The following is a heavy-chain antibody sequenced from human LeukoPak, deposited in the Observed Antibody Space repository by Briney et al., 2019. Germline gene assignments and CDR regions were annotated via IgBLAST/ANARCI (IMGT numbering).Heavy chain of an antibody. CDR3: VRRVAGSSYRDY. J-gene: IGHJ4*02. CDR2: ILYSGST. CDR1: GGSVSSSRHY. V-gene: IGHV4-39*01. Sequence: SETLSLTCTVSGGSVSSSRHYWGWIRQPPGKGLEWIGNILYSGSTNYNPSLKSRVTVSVDTSKNQFSLKLSSVTAADTADYYCVRRVAGSSYRDYWGQGTLVTVSS. D-gene: IGHD3-22*01.